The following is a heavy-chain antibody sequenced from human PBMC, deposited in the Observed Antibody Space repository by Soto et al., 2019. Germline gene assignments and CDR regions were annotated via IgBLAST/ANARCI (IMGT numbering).Heavy chain of an antibody. D-gene: IGHD4-17*01. J-gene: IGHJ6*02. Sequence: GGSLRLSCAASGFTFSSYGMHWVRQAPGKGLEWVAVIWYDGSNKYYADSVKGRFTISRDNSKNTLYLQMNSLRAEDTAVYYCARAQGDYGDYGTYYYFGMVVWGQGTTGTVSS. CDR3: ARAQGDYGDYGTYYYFGMVV. CDR2: IWYDGSNK. CDR1: GFTFSSYG. V-gene: IGHV3-33*01.